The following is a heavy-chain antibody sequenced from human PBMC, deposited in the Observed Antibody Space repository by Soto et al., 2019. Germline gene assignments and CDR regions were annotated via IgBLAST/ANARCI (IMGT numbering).Heavy chain of an antibody. J-gene: IGHJ4*02. CDR2: ISYDGSNK. V-gene: IGHV3-30*18. CDR3: AKDGGLVREDY. Sequence: QVQLVESGGGVVQPGRSLRLSCAASGFTFSSYGMHWVRQAPGKGLEWVAVISYDGSNKYYADSVKGRFTISRDNSKNTLYLQMHSLRAEDTAGYYCAKDGGLVREDYWCQGTLVTVSS. CDR1: GFTFSSYG. D-gene: IGHD6-19*01.